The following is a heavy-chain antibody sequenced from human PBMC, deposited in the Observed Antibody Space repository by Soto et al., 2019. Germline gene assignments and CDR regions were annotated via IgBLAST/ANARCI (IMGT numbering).Heavy chain of an antibody. Sequence: QVQLVQSGTEVKKPGASVKVSCKASGYTFLYFYIHWVRQAPGQGLEWMGFINPSGGGTTYAQKFQGRLTMTRDTSTSTVYMELISLRSEDTAIYYCARDKPFSAGYWGQGTLVT. CDR1: GYTFLYFY. J-gene: IGHJ4*02. CDR3: ARDKPFSAGY. V-gene: IGHV1-46*01. CDR2: INPSGGGT. D-gene: IGHD3-3*02.